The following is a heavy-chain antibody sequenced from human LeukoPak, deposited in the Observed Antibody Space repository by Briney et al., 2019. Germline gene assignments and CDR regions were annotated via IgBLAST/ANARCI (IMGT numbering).Heavy chain of an antibody. V-gene: IGHV4-39*02. J-gene: IGHJ6*02. CDR3: ARGNCGGDCYSDNYYYGMDV. D-gene: IGHD2-21*02. CDR1: GGSISSSAYN. CDR2: IYYSGST. Sequence: SETLSLTCTVSGGSISSSAYNWGWLRQPPGKGLEWIGSIYYSGSTYYNPSLKRRVTISVDTSNNHFSLKLSSVTAADTAVYYCARGNCGGDCYSDNYYYGMDVWGQGTTVTVSS.